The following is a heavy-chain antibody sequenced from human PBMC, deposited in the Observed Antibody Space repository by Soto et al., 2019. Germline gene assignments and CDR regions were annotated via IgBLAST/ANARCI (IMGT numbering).Heavy chain of an antibody. Sequence: GGSLRLSCAASGFTFSSYGMHWVRQAPGKGLEWVAVISYDGSNKYYADSVKGRFTISRDNSKNTLYLQMNSLKTEDTAVYYCTTDSSGYDIGDLFDYWGQGTLVTVSS. V-gene: IGHV3-30*03. D-gene: IGHD5-12*01. CDR2: ISYDGSNK. CDR1: GFTFSSYG. CDR3: TTDSSGYDIGDLFDY. J-gene: IGHJ4*02.